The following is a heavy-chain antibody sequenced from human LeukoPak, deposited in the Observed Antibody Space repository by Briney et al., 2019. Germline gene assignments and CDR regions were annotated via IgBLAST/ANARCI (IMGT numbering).Heavy chain of an antibody. Sequence: PGGSLRLSCVVSGFINSWMSWVRQAPGKGLEWVSVIYSGGSTYYADSVKGRFTISRDNSKNTLYLQMNSLRAEDTAVYYCGRCWEYKWFDPWGQGTLVTVSS. CDR2: IYSGGST. D-gene: IGHD1-26*01. CDR3: GRCWEYKWFDP. CDR1: GFINSW. J-gene: IGHJ5*02. V-gene: IGHV3-53*01.